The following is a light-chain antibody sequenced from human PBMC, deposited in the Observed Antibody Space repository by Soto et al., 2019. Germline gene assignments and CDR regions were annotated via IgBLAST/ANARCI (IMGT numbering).Light chain of an antibody. V-gene: IGKV1-39*01. CDR3: QKYNSPPWT. CDR1: QSIDNF. CDR2: AAS. J-gene: IGKJ1*01. Sequence: DIQFSQCLSSLSESVGDRVTITCRPSQSIDNFLKSYQQKPGKAPNLMIYAASSLQSGVPSRFSGSGSGTDFTLTISSLQPEDVATYYCQKYNSPPWTFGQGTKVDI.